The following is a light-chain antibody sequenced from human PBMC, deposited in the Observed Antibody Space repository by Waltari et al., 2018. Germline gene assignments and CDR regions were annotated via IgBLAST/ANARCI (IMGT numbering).Light chain of an antibody. J-gene: IGKJ1*01. V-gene: IGKV1-5*03. CDR3: QQYNSYSWT. Sequence: DIQMTQSPSTLPASVGDRVTITCRASQSISSWLATYQQKPGKAPKLLIYKASSLESGVPSRFSGSGSGTEFTLTISSLQPDDCATYYCQQYNSYSWTFGQGTKVEIK. CDR2: KAS. CDR1: QSISSW.